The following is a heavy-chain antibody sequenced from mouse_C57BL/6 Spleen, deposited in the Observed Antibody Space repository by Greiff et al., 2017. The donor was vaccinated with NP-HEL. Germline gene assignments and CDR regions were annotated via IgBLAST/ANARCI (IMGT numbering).Heavy chain of an antibody. D-gene: IGHD1-1*01. CDR3: TPLTTVVATRNFDY. V-gene: IGHV1-5*01. Sequence: VQLQQSGTVLARPGASVKMSCKTSGYTFTSYWMHWVKQRPGQGLEWIGAIYPGNSDTSYNQKFKGKAKLTAVTSASTAYMELSSLTNEDSAVYYCTPLTTVVATRNFDYWGQGTTLTVSS. CDR2: IYPGNSDT. J-gene: IGHJ2*01. CDR1: GYTFTSYW.